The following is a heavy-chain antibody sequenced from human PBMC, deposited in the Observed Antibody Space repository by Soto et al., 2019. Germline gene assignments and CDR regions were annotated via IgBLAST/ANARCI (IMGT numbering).Heavy chain of an antibody. V-gene: IGHV3-21*01. D-gene: IGHD1-26*01. CDR3: ARDPDAEYSGNYHTPRSLDS. CDR2: ISSSSKYI. Sequence: TGVSLRLSCIVSGFTFSSYAMNWVRQAPGKGLEWVSSISSSSKYIYYTDSVKGRFTISRDNAKNSLYLQMNGLRAEDTALYYCARDPDAEYSGNYHTPRSLDSWGQGTQVTVSS. CDR1: GFTFSSYA. J-gene: IGHJ4*02.